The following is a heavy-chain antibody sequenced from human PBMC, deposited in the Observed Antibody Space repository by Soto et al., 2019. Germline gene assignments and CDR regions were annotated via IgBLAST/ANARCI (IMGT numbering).Heavy chain of an antibody. V-gene: IGHV3-53*04. D-gene: IGHD3-9*01. J-gene: IGHJ2*01. CDR1: GFTVSSNY. CDR3: ARESRYYDILTGYFNWYFDL. CDR2: IYSGGST. Sequence: EVQLVESGGGLVQPGGSLRLSCAASGFTVSSNYMSWVRQAPGKGLEWVSVIYSGGSTYYADSVKGRFTISRHNSKNTLYLQMNSLRAEATAVYYCARESRYYDILTGYFNWYFDLWGRGTLVTVSS.